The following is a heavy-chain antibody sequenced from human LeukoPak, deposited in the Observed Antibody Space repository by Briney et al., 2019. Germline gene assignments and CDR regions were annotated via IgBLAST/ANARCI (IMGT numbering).Heavy chain of an antibody. Sequence: PSETLSLTCAVYGGSFSGYYWSWIRQPPGKGLEWIGEINHSGSTNYNPSLKSRVTISVDTSKNQFSLKLSSVTAADTAVYYCARGWNSSGWHRYYYYMDVWGKGTTVTVSS. CDR2: INHSGST. CDR1: GGSFSGYY. J-gene: IGHJ6*03. V-gene: IGHV4-34*01. CDR3: ARGWNSSGWHRYYYYMDV. D-gene: IGHD6-19*01.